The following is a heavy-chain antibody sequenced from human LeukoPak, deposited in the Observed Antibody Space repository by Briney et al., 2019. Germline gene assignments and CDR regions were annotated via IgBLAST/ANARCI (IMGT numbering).Heavy chain of an antibody. Sequence: GGSLRLSCAASGFTFSSYSMNWVRQAPGKGLEWVSSISSSSSNIYYADSVKGRFTISRDNAKNSLYLQMNSLRAEDTAVYYCARDSDFWSGYLNYYYYYGMDVWGQGTTVTVSS. V-gene: IGHV3-21*01. CDR3: ARDSDFWSGYLNYYYYYGMDV. CDR1: GFTFSSYS. D-gene: IGHD3-3*01. CDR2: ISSSSSNI. J-gene: IGHJ6*02.